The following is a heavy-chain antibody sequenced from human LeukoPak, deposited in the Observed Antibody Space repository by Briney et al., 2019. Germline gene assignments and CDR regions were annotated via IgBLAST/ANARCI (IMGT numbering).Heavy chain of an antibody. D-gene: IGHD2-2*01. J-gene: IGHJ6*02. Sequence: PSETLSLTCTVSGDSISSYYWSWIRQPPGKGLEWIGYLYYSGRTNYNPSLKSRVTISLDTSKNQFSLNLSSVTAADTAVYFCERTYQNYYYAMDVWGPGTTVTVSS. CDR3: ERTYQNYYYAMDV. V-gene: IGHV4-59*08. CDR1: GDSISSYY. CDR2: LYYSGRT.